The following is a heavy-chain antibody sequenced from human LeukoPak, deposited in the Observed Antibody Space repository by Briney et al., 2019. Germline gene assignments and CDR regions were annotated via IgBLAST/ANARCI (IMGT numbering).Heavy chain of an antibody. CDR2: IYYSGST. CDR3: ARRDSVSYLVDY. V-gene: IGHV4-39*01. Sequence: KPSETLSLTCTVSGGSISSSSYYWGWIRQPPGKGLEWIGSIYYSGSTYYNPSLKSRVTISVDTSKNQFSLKLSSVTAADTAVYYCARRDSVSYLVDYWGQGTLVTVSS. D-gene: IGHD1-26*01. CDR1: GGSISSSSYY. J-gene: IGHJ4*02.